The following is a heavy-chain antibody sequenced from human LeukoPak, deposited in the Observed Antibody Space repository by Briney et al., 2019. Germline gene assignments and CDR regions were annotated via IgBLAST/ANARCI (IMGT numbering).Heavy chain of an antibody. J-gene: IGHJ5*02. CDR2: IYYSGST. V-gene: IGHV4-30-4*01. Sequence: MPSQTLSLTCTVSGGSISSGVYYWRWIRQPPGKGLGWIGYIYYSGSTYYTPSLKSRVTISVDTSKNQFSLKLSSVTAADTAVYYCARGDPYMTGFGPWGQGTLVTVSS. CDR3: ARGDPYMTGFGP. CDR1: GGSISSGVYY. D-gene: IGHD3-16*01.